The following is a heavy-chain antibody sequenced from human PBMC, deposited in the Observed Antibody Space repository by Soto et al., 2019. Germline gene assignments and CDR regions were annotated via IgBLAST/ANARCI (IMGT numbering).Heavy chain of an antibody. V-gene: IGHV4-59*01. D-gene: IGHD4-17*01. CDR1: GGSTDTFY. J-gene: IGHJ3*01. CDR3: ARGGLRRFPEHDAFDL. Sequence: QVRLQESGPGLVKPSETLSLTCTVSGGSTDTFYWSWIRQSPGKGLEWIGFVYDSENTDYSPSLKSRVTISLDTSKRQFSLKLASVTPADTAVYYCARGGLRRFPEHDAFDLWGQGTLVTVSS. CDR2: VYDSENT.